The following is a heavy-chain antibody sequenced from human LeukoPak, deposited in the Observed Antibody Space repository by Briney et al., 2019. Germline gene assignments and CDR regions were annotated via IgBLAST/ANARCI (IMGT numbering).Heavy chain of an antibody. V-gene: IGHV4-59*08. CDR1: RGSIRTYY. J-gene: IGHJ4*02. D-gene: IGHD1-26*01. CDR2: IYDSGTT. CDR3: ARLDSGSYRYFDY. Sequence: SETLSLTCTVSRGSIRTYYWSWIRQSPGKGLEWIGYIYDSGTTKYNPSLKSRVTISVDTSKNQFSLKLSSVTAADTAVYYCARLDSGSYRYFDYWGQGTLVTVSS.